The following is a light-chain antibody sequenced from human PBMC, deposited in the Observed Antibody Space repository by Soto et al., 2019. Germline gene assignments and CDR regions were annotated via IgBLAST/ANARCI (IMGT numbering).Light chain of an antibody. V-gene: IGKV3-20*01. CDR3: QQYGSSPALFT. CDR2: GAA. CDR1: QSVSSSY. J-gene: IGKJ3*01. Sequence: IVLTQSPGTLSLSLGERATLSCRASQSVSSSYLAWYQQKPGQAPRLLLYGAASRATGIPDRFSGSGSGTEFTLTISRLEPEAFAVYYCQQYGSSPALFTFGPGTKVDIK.